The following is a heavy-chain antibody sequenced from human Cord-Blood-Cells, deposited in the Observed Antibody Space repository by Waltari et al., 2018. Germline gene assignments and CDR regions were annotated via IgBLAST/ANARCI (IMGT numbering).Heavy chain of an antibody. CDR3: AREQKIPVDTYWYFDL. V-gene: IGHV4-4*02. CDR1: GGSISSSNW. Sequence: QVQLQESGPGLVKPSGTLSLTCAVSGGSISSSNWWSWVLQPPGKGLEWVGEIYHSGSTNYNPSLKSRVTISVDKSKNQFSLKLSSVTAADTAVYYCAREQKIPVDTYWYFDLWGRGTLVTVSS. J-gene: IGHJ2*01. CDR2: IYHSGST.